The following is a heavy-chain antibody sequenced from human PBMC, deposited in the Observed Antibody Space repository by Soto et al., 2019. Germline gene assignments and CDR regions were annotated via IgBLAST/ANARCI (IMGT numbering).Heavy chain of an antibody. V-gene: IGHV4-34*01. J-gene: IGHJ4*02. D-gene: IGHD6-19*01. CDR3: ARGMSVWMAGYSSF. CDR1: GGSFSGYY. CDR2: INHSGST. Sequence: SETLSLTCAVYGGSFSGYYWSWIRQPPGKGLEWIGEINHSGSTNYNPSPKSRVTISVDTSKNQFSLKLSSVTAADTAVYCCARGMSVWMAGYSSFWGPGTLVTVSS.